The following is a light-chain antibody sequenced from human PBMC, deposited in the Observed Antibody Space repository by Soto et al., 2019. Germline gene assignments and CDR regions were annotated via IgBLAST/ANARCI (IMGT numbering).Light chain of an antibody. Sequence: QSVLTQSSSASASLGSSVKLTCTLSSGHSSYIIAWHQQQPGKAPRYLMKLEGSGSYNKGSGVPDRFSGSSSGADRYLAISNLQSEDEADYYCETWDTNIRVFGGGTKLTVL. CDR2: LEGSGSY. V-gene: IGLV4-60*03. J-gene: IGLJ3*02. CDR1: SGHSSYI. CDR3: ETWDTNIRV.